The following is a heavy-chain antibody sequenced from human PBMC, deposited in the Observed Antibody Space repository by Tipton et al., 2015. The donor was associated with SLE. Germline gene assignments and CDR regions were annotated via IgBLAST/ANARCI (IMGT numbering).Heavy chain of an antibody. CDR1: GFTVSSNY. D-gene: IGHD3-16*01. V-gene: IGHV3-53*01. J-gene: IGHJ3*02. CDR3: ARDADVTDAFDI. CDR2: IYSGGST. Sequence: SLRLSCAASGFTVSSNYMSWVRQAPGKGLEWVSVIYSGGSTYYADSVKGRFTISRDNSKNTLYLQINSLRAEDTAVYYCARDADVTDAFDIWGQGTMVTVSS.